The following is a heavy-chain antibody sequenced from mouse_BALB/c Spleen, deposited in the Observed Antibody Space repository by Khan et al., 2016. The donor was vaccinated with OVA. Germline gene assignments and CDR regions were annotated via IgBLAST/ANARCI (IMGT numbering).Heavy chain of an antibody. V-gene: IGHV3-2*02. Sequence: EVELVESGPGLVKPSQSLSLTCTVTGYSITSGYGWNWIRQFPGNKLEWMGYISYSGSTNYNPSLKSRISITRDTSQNKFFLQLNSVTTEDTATYYCARTARIKYWGQGTTLTVSS. D-gene: IGHD1-2*01. CDR2: ISYSGST. CDR3: ARTARIKY. J-gene: IGHJ2*01. CDR1: GYSITSGYG.